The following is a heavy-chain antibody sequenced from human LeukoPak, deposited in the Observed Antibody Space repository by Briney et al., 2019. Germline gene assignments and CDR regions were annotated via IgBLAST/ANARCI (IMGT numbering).Heavy chain of an antibody. J-gene: IGHJ4*02. CDR1: GFTFSSYA. CDR3: ARYYYDSSGYYYFDY. Sequence: GGSLRLSCAASGFTFSSYAMHWVRQAPGKGLEWVAVISYDGSNKYYADSVKGRFTISRDNSKNSLYLQMNSLRAEDTAVYYCARYYYDSSGYYYFDYWGQGTLVTVSS. D-gene: IGHD3-22*01. V-gene: IGHV3-30*04. CDR2: ISYDGSNK.